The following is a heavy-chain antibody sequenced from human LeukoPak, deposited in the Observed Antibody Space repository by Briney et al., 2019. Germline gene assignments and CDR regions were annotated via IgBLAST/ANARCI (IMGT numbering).Heavy chain of an antibody. J-gene: IGHJ6*02. CDR2: IYSGGST. CDR1: GFTVSSNY. Sequence: GGSLRPSCAASGFTVSSNYMSWVRQAPGKGLEWVSVIYSGGSTYYADSVKGRFTISRDNSKNTLYLQMNSLRAEDTAVYYCSYGPYYYYGMDVWGQGTTVTVSS. V-gene: IGHV3-53*01. CDR3: SYGPYYYYGMDV. D-gene: IGHD3-10*01.